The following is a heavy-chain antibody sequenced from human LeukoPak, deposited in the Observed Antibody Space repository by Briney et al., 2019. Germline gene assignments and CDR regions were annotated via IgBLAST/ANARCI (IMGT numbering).Heavy chain of an antibody. CDR1: GFTFSSYS. D-gene: IGHD6-19*01. CDR3: ARALWGSIAVAGIDY. Sequence: GGSLRLSCAASGFTFSSYSMNWVRQAPGKGLEWVSSISSSSSYVYYADSVKGRFTISRDNAKSSLYLQMNTLRAEDTAVYYCARALWGSIAVAGIDYWGQGTLVTVSS. V-gene: IGHV3-21*01. J-gene: IGHJ4*02. CDR2: ISSSSSYV.